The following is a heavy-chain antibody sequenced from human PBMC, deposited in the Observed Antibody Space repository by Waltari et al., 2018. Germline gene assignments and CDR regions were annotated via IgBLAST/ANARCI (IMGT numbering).Heavy chain of an antibody. CDR3: ARLYSGTRPPDF. V-gene: IGHV4-39*01. CDR2: IFYLGRP. J-gene: IGHJ4*02. CDR1: GESINSDTYY. Sequence: QLQLQESGPGLVKPWETLSLTCTVSGESINSDTYYWGWIRQPPGKGLEWIASIFYLGRPYYNPSLKSRVTISVETSTTQFSLTLSSVTAADTAVYYCARLYSGTRPPDFWGQGTLVTVSS. D-gene: IGHD2-2*01.